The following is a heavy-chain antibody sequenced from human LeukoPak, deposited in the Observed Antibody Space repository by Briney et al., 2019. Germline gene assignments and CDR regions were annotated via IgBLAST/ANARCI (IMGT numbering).Heavy chain of an antibody. V-gene: IGHV4-59*08. Sequence: PSETLSLTCTVSGGSISSSYWSWIRQPPGKGLEWIGHIYYSGNTNYNPSLKSRVTISVDTSKNQFSLKLSSVTAADTAVYYCARLIYCSGGSCSFDYWGQGTLVTVSS. D-gene: IGHD2-15*01. CDR1: GGSISSSY. CDR3: ARLIYCSGGSCSFDY. CDR2: IYYSGNT. J-gene: IGHJ4*02.